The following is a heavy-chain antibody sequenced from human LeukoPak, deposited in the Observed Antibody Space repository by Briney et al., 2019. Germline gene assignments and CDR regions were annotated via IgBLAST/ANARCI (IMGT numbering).Heavy chain of an antibody. V-gene: IGHV3-53*01. J-gene: IGHJ3*02. Sequence: GGSLRLSWAASGFTVSSNYMSWVRQAPGEGLEWVSVIYSGGSTYYADSVKGRFTISRDNSKNTLYLQMNSLRAEDTAVYYCARDLYYDDAFDIWGQGTMVTVSS. CDR3: ARDLYYDDAFDI. CDR2: IYSGGST. D-gene: IGHD3-22*01. CDR1: GFTVSSNY.